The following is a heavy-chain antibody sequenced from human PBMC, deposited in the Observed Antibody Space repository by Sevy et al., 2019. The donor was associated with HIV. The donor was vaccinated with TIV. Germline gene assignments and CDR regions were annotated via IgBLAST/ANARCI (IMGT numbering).Heavy chain of an antibody. D-gene: IGHD3-22*01. CDR2: ISWNSGSI. V-gene: IGHV3-9*01. CDR3: AKGWDYDSSGLHAFDI. CDR1: GFTFDDYA. J-gene: IGHJ3*02. Sequence: GGSLRLSCAASGFTFDDYAMHWVRQAPGQGLEWVSGISWNSGSIGYADSVKGRFTISRDNAKNSLYLQMNSLRAEDTALYYCAKGWDYDSSGLHAFDIWGQGTMVTVSS.